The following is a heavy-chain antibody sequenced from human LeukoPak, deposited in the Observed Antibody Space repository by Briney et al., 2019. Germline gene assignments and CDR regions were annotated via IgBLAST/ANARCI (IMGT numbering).Heavy chain of an antibody. CDR2: VNSDDTNL. CDR3: AKGYGSGWTFDY. V-gene: IGHV3-30*02. Sequence: GGSLRLSCATSGFTFINYGMHWVRQAPGRGLEWVASVNSDDTNLYYAASVRGRLAISRDNSKNTVYLQMNSLRAEDTAVYYCAKGYGSGWTFDYWGQGILVTVFS. D-gene: IGHD6-19*01. CDR1: GFTFINYG. J-gene: IGHJ4*02.